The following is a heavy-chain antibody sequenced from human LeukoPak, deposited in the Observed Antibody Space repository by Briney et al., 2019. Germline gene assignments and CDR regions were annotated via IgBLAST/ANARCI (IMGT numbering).Heavy chain of an antibody. D-gene: IGHD6-19*01. CDR1: GGSISSGSYY. CDR3: ARGLRSGWYREDY. J-gene: IGHJ4*02. Sequence: SETLSLTCTVSGGSISSGSYYWSWIRQPAGKGLEWIGRIYTGGSTNYNPSLKSRVTISVDTSKNQFSLKLSSVTAADTAVYYCARGLRSGWYREDYWGRGTLVTVSS. V-gene: IGHV4-61*02. CDR2: IYTGGST.